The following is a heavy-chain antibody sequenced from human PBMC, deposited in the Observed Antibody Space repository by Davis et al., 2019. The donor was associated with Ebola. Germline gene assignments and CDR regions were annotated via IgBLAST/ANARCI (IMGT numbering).Heavy chain of an antibody. D-gene: IGHD4-17*01. CDR3: ARHITVTTRYYYYYYGMDV. V-gene: IGHV5-51*01. CDR1: GYSFTSYW. Sequence: KVSCKGSGYSFTSYWIGWVRQMPGKGLEWMGIIYPGDSDTRYSPSFQGQVTISADKSISTAYLQWSSLKASDTAMYYCARHITVTTRYYYYYYGMDVWGQGATVTVSS. J-gene: IGHJ6*02. CDR2: IYPGDSDT.